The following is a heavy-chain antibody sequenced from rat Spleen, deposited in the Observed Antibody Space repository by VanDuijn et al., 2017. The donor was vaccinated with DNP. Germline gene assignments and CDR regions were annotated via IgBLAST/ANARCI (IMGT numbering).Heavy chain of an antibody. J-gene: IGHJ3*01. CDR3: TREGTALFAY. D-gene: IGHD4-3*01. Sequence: QVQLKESGPGLVQPSQTLSLTCTVSGFSLTNSHVHWVRQPPGDGLEWMGVMWNDGDTSYNSTLKSRLSISRDISKSQVLLQMNSLQTEDTAFYFCTREGTALFAYWGQGTLVTVSS. V-gene: IGHV2-32*01. CDR1: GFSLTNSH. CDR2: MWNDGDT.